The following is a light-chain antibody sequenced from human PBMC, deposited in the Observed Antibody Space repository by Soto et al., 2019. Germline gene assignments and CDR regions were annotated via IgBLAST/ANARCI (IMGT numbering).Light chain of an antibody. Sequence: DIQMTQSPSTLSASVGDRVTITCRASQSISSWLAWYQQKPGKAPKLLIYDASSLESGVPARFSGSGSGTEFTLTINNQQPDDFATYYCQQYNSYSYTFGQWTKLEIK. V-gene: IGKV1-5*01. CDR1: QSISSW. CDR2: DAS. J-gene: IGKJ2*01. CDR3: QQYNSYSYT.